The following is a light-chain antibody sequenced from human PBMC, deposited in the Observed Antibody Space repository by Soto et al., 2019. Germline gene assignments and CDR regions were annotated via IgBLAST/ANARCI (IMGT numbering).Light chain of an antibody. V-gene: IGKV3-20*01. Sequence: VMTQSPDTLSLSPGERATLSCMASETVRSNLAWYQQKPGQAPRLLIYGASNRATGIPDRISGSGSGTEFTLTISRLEPEDFAVYYCQQYGTSPQTFGQGTKVDIK. J-gene: IGKJ1*01. CDR2: GAS. CDR3: QQYGTSPQT. CDR1: ETVRSN.